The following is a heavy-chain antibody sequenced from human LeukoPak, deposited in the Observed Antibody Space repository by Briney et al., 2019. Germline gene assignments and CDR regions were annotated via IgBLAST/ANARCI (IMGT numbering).Heavy chain of an antibody. CDR1: GFTVSSNY. J-gene: IGHJ4*02. D-gene: IGHD6-13*01. V-gene: IGHV3-53*01. CDR2: IYSGGTA. CDR3: ARGGYSSSWYHFDY. Sequence: GGSLRLSCAASGFTVSSNYMSWVRQAPGKGLEWVSVIYSGGTANYADSVKGRFTISRDNSKNTLFLQMNSLRAEDTAVYYCARGGYSSSWYHFDYWGQGTLVTVSS.